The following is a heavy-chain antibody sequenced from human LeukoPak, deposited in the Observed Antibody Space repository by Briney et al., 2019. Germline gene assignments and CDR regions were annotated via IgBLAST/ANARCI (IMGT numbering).Heavy chain of an antibody. CDR3: ARQWYDSSGWYFDY. Sequence: SETLSLTCTVSGGSISSYYWSWIRQPPGKGLEWIGCIYYSGSTNYNPSLKSRVTISVDTSKNQFSLKLSSVTAADTAVYYCARQWYDSSGWYFDYWGQGTLVTVSS. CDR2: IYYSGST. J-gene: IGHJ4*02. V-gene: IGHV4-59*08. CDR1: GGSISSYY. D-gene: IGHD3-22*01.